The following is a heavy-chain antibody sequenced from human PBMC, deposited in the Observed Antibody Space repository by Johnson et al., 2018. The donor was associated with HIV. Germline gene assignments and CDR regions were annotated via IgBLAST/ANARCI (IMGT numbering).Heavy chain of an antibody. CDR1: GFTFDDYG. V-gene: IGHV3-20*04. CDR3: ASAGVVFPAAMEGAAFDI. D-gene: IGHD2-2*01. J-gene: IGHJ3*02. Sequence: VQLVESGGGVVRPGGSLRLSCAASGFTFDDYGMSWVRQAPGKGLEWVSGINWNGGSTGYADSVKGRFTISRDNSKNTLYLQMNSLRAEDTAMYYCASAGVVFPAAMEGAAFDIWGQGTVVTVSS. CDR2: INWNGGST.